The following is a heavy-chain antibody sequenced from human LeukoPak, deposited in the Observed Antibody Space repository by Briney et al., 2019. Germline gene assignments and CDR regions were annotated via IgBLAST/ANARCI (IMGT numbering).Heavy chain of an antibody. CDR2: IYTSGST. V-gene: IGHV4-61*02. J-gene: IGHJ4*02. Sequence: PSQTLSLTCTVSGGSISSSSYYWSWIRQPAGKGLEWIGRIYTSGSTNYNPSLKSRVTISLDTSKNQFSLKLSSVTAADTAVYYCARDSQLGIRSDWGQGTLVTVSS. CDR3: ARDSQLGIRSD. CDR1: GGSISSSSYY. D-gene: IGHD7-27*01.